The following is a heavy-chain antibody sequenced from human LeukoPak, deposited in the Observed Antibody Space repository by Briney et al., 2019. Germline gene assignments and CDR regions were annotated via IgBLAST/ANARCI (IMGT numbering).Heavy chain of an antibody. J-gene: IGHJ4*02. CDR3: ARDLVAAAGGYFDY. CDR1: GGSFSNSY. Sequence: KPSETLSLACAVYGGSFSNSYWSWIRQPPGKGLEWIGEINHSGSTNYNPSLKSRVTISVDTSKNQFSLKLSSVTAADTAMYYCARDLVAAAGGYFDYWGQGTLVTVSS. V-gene: IGHV4-34*01. D-gene: IGHD6-13*01. CDR2: INHSGST.